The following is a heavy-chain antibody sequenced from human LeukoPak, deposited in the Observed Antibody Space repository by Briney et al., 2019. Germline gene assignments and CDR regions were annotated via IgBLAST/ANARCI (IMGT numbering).Heavy chain of an antibody. CDR2: IYPGDSDT. D-gene: IGHD1/OR15-1a*01. CDR1: GNPFTDYW. J-gene: IGHJ4*02. Sequence: GESLQIYFKGSGNPFTDYWIAWVRPMPGKGLEWMGVIYPGDSDTKYNPSFRGQVTISADKSISAAYLQWNSLKASDTATYFCARRLTTLEAFDFWGQGTLVTVSS. V-gene: IGHV5-51*01. CDR3: ARRLTTLEAFDF.